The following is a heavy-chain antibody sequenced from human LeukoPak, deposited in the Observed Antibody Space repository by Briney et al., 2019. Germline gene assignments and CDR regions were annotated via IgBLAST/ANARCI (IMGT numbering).Heavy chain of an antibody. V-gene: IGHV1-69*13. CDR1: GGTFSSYA. CDR3: ARDIVVVVAATGYYYYYGMDV. Sequence: ASVKVSCKASGGTFSSYAISWVRQAPGQGLEWMGGIIPIFGTANYAQKFQGRVTITADESTSTAYMELSSLRSEDTAVYYCARDIVVVVAATGYYYYYGMDVWGQGTTVTVSS. CDR2: IIPIFGTA. J-gene: IGHJ6*02. D-gene: IGHD2-15*01.